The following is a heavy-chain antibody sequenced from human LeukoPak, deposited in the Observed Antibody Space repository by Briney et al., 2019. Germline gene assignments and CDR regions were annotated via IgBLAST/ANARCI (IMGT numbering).Heavy chain of an antibody. J-gene: IGHJ5*02. CDR3: ARRRGYCSSSSCYGFDP. CDR2: ISTSGST. D-gene: IGHD2-2*01. V-gene: IGHV4-4*08. Sequence: SETLSLTCTVSGGSISSYYWSWIRQPPGKGLGWIAYISTSGSTKYNPSLQSRVTISVDTSKNQFALNLTSVTAADMAVYYCARRRGYCSSSSCYGFDPWGQGTLVTVSS. CDR1: GGSISSYY.